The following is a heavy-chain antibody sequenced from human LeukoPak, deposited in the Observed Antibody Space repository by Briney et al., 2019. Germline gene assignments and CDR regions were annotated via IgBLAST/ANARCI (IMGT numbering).Heavy chain of an antibody. D-gene: IGHD4-23*01. Sequence: GGSLRLSCAASGFTFSSYEMNWVRQAPGKGLEWVSYISSFGSTIYYADSVKGRFTISRDNAKNSLYLQMNSLRAEDTAVYFCARDGRGGHNDFWGQGTLITVSS. CDR1: GFTFSSYE. J-gene: IGHJ4*02. V-gene: IGHV3-48*03. CDR2: ISSFGSTI. CDR3: ARDGRGGHNDF.